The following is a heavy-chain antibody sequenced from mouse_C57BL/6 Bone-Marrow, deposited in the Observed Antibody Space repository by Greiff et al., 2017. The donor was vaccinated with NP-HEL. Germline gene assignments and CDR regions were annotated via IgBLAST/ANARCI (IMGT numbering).Heavy chain of an antibody. CDR3: ARATYYDYDGAMDF. CDR1: GYTFTDYY. J-gene: IGHJ4*01. CDR2: INPNNGGN. D-gene: IGHD2-4*01. Sequence: EVQLQQSGPELVKPGASVKISCKASGYTFTDYYMNWVKQSHGKSLEWIVDINPNNGGNSYNQKFKGKATLTVDTSSSTAYMELRSLTSEDSAVYYCARATYYDYDGAMDFWGQGTSVTVSS. V-gene: IGHV1-26*01.